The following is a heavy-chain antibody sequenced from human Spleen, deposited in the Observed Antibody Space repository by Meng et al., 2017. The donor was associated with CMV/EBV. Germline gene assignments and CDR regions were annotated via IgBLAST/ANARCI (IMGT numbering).Heavy chain of an antibody. D-gene: IGHD3-3*01. Sequence: GESLKISCAASGFTFSSYGMHWVRQAPGKGLEWVGFIKRNADGGTTEYAASVKGRFIISRDDSKSIAYLQMNSLKTEDTAVYFCTRVRYSFWSGYYFPYWGQGTLVTVSS. CDR2: IKRNADGGTT. J-gene: IGHJ4*02. V-gene: IGHV3-49*04. CDR3: TRVRYSFWSGYYFPY. CDR1: GFTFSSYG.